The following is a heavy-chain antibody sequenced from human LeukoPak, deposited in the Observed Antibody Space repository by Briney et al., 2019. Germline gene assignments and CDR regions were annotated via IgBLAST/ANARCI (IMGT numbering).Heavy chain of an antibody. Sequence: SETLSLTCTVSGDYINSDYWGWIRKPPGMGLEWIGHLHYTGGSRYNPSFKSRVTISLDASRRQFSLKLHSVTAADTAKYFCAKASGSGKGYSYHMDVWGKGTTVVVSS. CDR3: AKASGSGKGYSYHMDV. J-gene: IGHJ6*03. V-gene: IGHV4-59*01. D-gene: IGHD3-10*01. CDR1: GDYINSDY. CDR2: LHYTGGS.